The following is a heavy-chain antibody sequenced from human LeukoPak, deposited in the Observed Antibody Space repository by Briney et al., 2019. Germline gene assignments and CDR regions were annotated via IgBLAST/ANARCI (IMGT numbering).Heavy chain of an antibody. Sequence: GGSLRLSCAASGFTFSTYEMSWVRQAPGKGLEWVSSISSTGSHIYYADSVKGRFTISRDNAKNSLYLQMNSLRAEDTAMYYCATAPYDILTGYSPYYFESWGQGTLVTVSS. J-gene: IGHJ4*02. CDR1: GFTFSTYE. V-gene: IGHV3-21*06. CDR2: ISSTGSHI. CDR3: ATAPYDILTGYSPYYFES. D-gene: IGHD3-9*01.